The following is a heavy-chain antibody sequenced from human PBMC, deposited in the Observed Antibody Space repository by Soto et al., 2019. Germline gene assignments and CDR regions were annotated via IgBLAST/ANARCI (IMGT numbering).Heavy chain of an antibody. J-gene: IGHJ6*02. Sequence: ASVKVSCKASGYTFTSYGISWVRQAPGQGLEWMGWISAYNGNTNYAQKLQGRVTMTTDTSTSTAYMGLRSLSSDDTAVYYCASFPYYYYGMDVWGQGTTVTVSS. CDR3: ASFPYYYYGMDV. CDR2: ISAYNGNT. V-gene: IGHV1-18*04. CDR1: GYTFTSYG.